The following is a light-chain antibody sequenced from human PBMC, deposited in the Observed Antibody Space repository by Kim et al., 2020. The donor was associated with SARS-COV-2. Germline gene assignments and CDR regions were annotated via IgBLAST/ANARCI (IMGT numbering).Light chain of an antibody. CDR2: YDS. CDR1: NIGSKS. J-gene: IGLJ3*02. Sequence: SYELTQPPSVSVAPGKTARITCGGNNIGSKSVHWYQQKPGQAPVLVIYYDSDRPSGIPERFSGSNSGNTATLTISRVEAGDVADYYCQVWDSSSDHWVFGGGTKVTVL. CDR3: QVWDSSSDHWV. V-gene: IGLV3-21*04.